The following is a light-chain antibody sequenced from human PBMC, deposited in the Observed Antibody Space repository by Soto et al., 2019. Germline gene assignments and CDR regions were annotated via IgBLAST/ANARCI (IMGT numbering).Light chain of an antibody. CDR3: QSCDTNYRT. J-gene: IGLJ2*01. CDR1: SGSIASNS. CDR2: ENN. Sequence: NFMLTQPHSVSESPGKTVTISCTRSSGSIASNSVQWYQQRPGSAPTAVIYENNQRPSGVPDRLSGSIDGSSNSASLTISGLKTEDEADYYCQSCDTNYRTFGGGTKLTVL. V-gene: IGLV6-57*04.